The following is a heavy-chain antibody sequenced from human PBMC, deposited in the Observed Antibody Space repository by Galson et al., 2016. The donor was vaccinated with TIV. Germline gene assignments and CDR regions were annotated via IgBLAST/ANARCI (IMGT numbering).Heavy chain of an antibody. V-gene: IGHV4-59*04. CDR1: GFTVDSNY. Sequence: LRLSCAASGFTVDSNYMTWVRQPPGKGLEWIGSVYYTGDTYYNPSHKSRVTISLDTSKNDFSLKVTSVTAADTAVYFCAKGGPAAISYYYYMDVWGKGTTVTVSS. J-gene: IGHJ6*03. D-gene: IGHD2-2*01. CDR3: AKGGPAAISYYYYMDV. CDR2: VYYTGDT.